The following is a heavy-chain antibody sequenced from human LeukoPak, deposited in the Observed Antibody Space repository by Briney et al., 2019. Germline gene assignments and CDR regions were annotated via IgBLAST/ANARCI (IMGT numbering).Heavy chain of an antibody. CDR2: ISSSGSTI. Sequence: GGSLRLSCAASGFTFSSYEMNWVRQAPGKGLEWVSYISSSGSTIYYADSVKGRFTVSRDNAKNSLYLQMNSLRAEDTAVYYCARDPHSLDYWGQGTLVTVSS. V-gene: IGHV3-48*03. CDR3: ARDPHSLDY. J-gene: IGHJ4*02. D-gene: IGHD5-18*01. CDR1: GFTFSSYE.